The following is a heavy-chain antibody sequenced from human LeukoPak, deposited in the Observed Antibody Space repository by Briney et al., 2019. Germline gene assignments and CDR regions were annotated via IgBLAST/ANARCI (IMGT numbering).Heavy chain of an antibody. CDR2: ISGSGGST. CDR3: AKDGYCSGGSCYFPDC. J-gene: IGHJ4*02. Sequence: GGSLRLSCAASGFTFSSYAMSWVRQAPGKGLEWVSAISGSGGSTYYADSVKGRFTISRDNSKNTLYLQMNSLRAEDTAVYYCAKDGYCSGGSCYFPDCWGQGTLVTVSS. V-gene: IGHV3-23*01. CDR1: GFTFSSYA. D-gene: IGHD2-15*01.